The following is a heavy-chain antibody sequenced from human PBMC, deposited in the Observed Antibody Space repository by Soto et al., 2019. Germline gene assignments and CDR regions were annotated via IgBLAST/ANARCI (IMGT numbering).Heavy chain of an antibody. D-gene: IGHD6-25*01. Sequence: PGGSLRLSCAASGFTFSDSAIHWVRQASGKGLEWVGRIKTKTDTYATAFAASVRGRLTISRDDSINTAYLHMGSLKIDDTAVHYCTRLAPASFRFDYWGQGVLFTVSS. J-gene: IGHJ5*01. CDR2: IKTKTDTYAT. CDR1: GFTFSDSA. CDR3: TRLAPASFRFDY. V-gene: IGHV3-73*01.